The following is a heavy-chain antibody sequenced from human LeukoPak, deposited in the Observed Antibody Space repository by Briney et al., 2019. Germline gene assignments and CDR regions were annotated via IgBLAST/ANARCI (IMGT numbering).Heavy chain of an antibody. V-gene: IGHV4-59*08. D-gene: IGHD2-2*01. J-gene: IGHJ4*02. Sequence: SETLSLTCTVSGGSISSYYWSWIRQPPGKGLEWIGYIYYSGSTNYNPSLKSRVTISVDTSKNQFSLKLSSVTAADTAVYYCARSRGTSWPYYFDYWGQGTLVTVSP. CDR1: GGSISSYY. CDR3: ARSRGTSWPYYFDY. CDR2: IYYSGST.